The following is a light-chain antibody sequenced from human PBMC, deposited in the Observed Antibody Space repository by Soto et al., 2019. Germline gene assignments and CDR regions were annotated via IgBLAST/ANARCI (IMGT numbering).Light chain of an antibody. V-gene: IGLV2-8*01. Sequence: QSALTQPPSASGSPGQSVAISCTGTSSDVGFYNFVSWFQQHPGKAPKLLIYEVYKRPSGVPDRFSASKSGNTASLTVSGLQAEDDADYYCFSYAGNDNWVFGGGTQLTVL. J-gene: IGLJ3*02. CDR1: SSDVGFYNF. CDR3: FSYAGNDNWV. CDR2: EVY.